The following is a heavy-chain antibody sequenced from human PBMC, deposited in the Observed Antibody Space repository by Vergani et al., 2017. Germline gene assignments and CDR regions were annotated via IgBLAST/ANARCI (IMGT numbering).Heavy chain of an antibody. CDR2: ISSSSTTI. CDR1: GFTFSSYS. D-gene: IGHD3-22*01. J-gene: IGHJ6*02. CDR3: ARGWNYYDSSGPHYGMDV. Sequence: EVQLVESGGGLVQPGGSLRLSCAASGFTFSSYSMNWVRQAPGKGLEWVSYISSSSTTIYYADSVKGRFTISRVNAKNSLYLQMNSLRAEDTAVYYCARGWNYYDSSGPHYGMDVWGQGTTVTVSS. V-gene: IGHV3-48*01.